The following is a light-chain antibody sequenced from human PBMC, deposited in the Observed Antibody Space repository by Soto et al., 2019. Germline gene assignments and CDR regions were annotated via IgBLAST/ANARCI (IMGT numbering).Light chain of an antibody. V-gene: IGKV3-11*01. CDR2: DAS. J-gene: IGKJ1*01. Sequence: EIVLTQSPATLSLSPGERATLSCRASQSVRSNLAWYQQKPGQAPRLLIYDASNRATGIPGRFSGSGSGTDFTLTISNLEPEDFAVYYCQQRSNWPWTFGQGAKEEIK. CDR3: QQRSNWPWT. CDR1: QSVRSN.